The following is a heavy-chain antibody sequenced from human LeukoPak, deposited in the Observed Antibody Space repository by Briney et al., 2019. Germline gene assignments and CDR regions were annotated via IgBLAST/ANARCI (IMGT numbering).Heavy chain of an antibody. CDR3: ARDGTNREKATVTTQGTYYYYMDV. J-gene: IGHJ6*03. CDR1: GYTFTSYY. V-gene: IGHV1-46*01. Sequence: APVKVSCKASGYTFTSYYMHWVRQAPGQGLEWMGIINPSGGSTSYAQKFQGRVTMTRDTSTSTVYMELSSLRSEDTAVYYCARDGTNREKATVTTQGTYYYYMDVWGKGTTVTVSS. CDR2: INPSGGST. D-gene: IGHD4-17*01.